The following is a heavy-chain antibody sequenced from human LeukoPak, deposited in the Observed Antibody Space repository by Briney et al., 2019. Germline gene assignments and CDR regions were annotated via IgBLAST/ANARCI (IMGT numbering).Heavy chain of an antibody. CDR1: GFTFSIYA. Sequence: GGSLRLSCAASGFTFSIYAMSWVRQAPGKGLEWVSAISGSGGSTYYADSVKGRFTISRDNSKNTLYLQMNSLRAADTAVYYCAKDGYDFWSGYPQRHYYYYYGMDVWGQGTTVTLSS. CDR2: ISGSGGST. CDR3: AKDGYDFWSGYPQRHYYYYYGMDV. D-gene: IGHD3-3*01. V-gene: IGHV3-23*01. J-gene: IGHJ6*02.